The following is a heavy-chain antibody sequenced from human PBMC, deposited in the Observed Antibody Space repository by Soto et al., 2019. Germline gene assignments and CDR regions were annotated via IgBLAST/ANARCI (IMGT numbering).Heavy chain of an antibody. D-gene: IGHD2-15*01. CDR2: IWYDGSNT. CDR1: GFTFSYYG. V-gene: IGHV3-33*01. Sequence: GGSLRLSCAASGFTFSYYGLHWVRQAPGKGLEWVAVIWYDGSNTYYADSVKGRFTISRDNSKNMLYLQMNSLRAEDTAVYYCVRGGGGSYCSGGSCFLDYWGQGALVTVSS. CDR3: VRGGGGSYCSGGSCFLDY. J-gene: IGHJ4*02.